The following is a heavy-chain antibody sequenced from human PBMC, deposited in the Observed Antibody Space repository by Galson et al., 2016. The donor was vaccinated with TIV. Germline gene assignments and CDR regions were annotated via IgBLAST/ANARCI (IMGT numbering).Heavy chain of an antibody. CDR3: ARGSGDTYYYYFGMDV. Sequence: SVKVSCKASGATFNKYAISWVRQAPGQGLEWMGGIIPIFGTANYAQKFQGRVTITAGEFPSAAYMELNSLRSEDTAVYYCARGSGDTYYYYFGMDVWGQGTTVTVSS. CDR2: IIPIFGTA. CDR1: GATFNKYA. J-gene: IGHJ6*02. V-gene: IGHV1-69*13. D-gene: IGHD4-17*01.